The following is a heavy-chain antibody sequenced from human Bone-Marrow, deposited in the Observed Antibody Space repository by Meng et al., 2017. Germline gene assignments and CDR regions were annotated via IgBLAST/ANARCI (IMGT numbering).Heavy chain of an antibody. CDR2: IKSSGSTK. D-gene: IGHD5-12*01. Sequence: GESLKIPCVASGFTFSSYEMNWVRQAPGKGLEWLSYIKSSGSTKNYADSVKGRFTISRDNAKNSLFLQINNLRVEDTAVYCCAREATTLPDYWGQGTLVTVSS. CDR3: AREATTLPDY. J-gene: IGHJ4*02. V-gene: IGHV3-48*03. CDR1: GFTFSSYE.